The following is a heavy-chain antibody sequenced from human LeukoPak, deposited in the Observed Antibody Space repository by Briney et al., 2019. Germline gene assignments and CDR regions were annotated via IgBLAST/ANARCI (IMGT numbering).Heavy chain of an antibody. CDR1: GFIFNNFA. CDR2: ISGSGGNT. CDR3: AKGARIGATGTYSDY. J-gene: IGHJ4*02. Sequence: GGSQRLSCAASGFIFNNFAMSWVRQAPGKGLQWVSSISGSGGNTAYADSVKGRFTISRDNSKNTVSLQMNSLRAEDTAVYFCAKGARIGATGTYSDYWGQGTLVTVSS. V-gene: IGHV3-23*01. D-gene: IGHD1-1*01.